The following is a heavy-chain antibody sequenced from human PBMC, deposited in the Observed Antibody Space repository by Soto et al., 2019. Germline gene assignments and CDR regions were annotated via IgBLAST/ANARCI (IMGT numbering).Heavy chain of an antibody. D-gene: IGHD3-10*01. CDR1: GFTVSSNY. J-gene: IGHJ4*02. Sequence: GGSLRLSCAASGFTVSSNYMSWVRQAPGKGLEWVSVIYSGGSTYYADSVKGRFTISRDNSKNTLYLQMNSLRAEDTAVHYCAREAGARYYFDYWGQGTLVTVSS. CDR2: IYSGGST. V-gene: IGHV3-66*01. CDR3: AREAGARYYFDY.